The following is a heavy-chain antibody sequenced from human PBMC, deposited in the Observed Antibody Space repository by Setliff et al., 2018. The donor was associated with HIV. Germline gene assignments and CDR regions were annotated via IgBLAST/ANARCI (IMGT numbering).Heavy chain of an antibody. D-gene: IGHD4-4*01. CDR3: ARVVYTYYYMDV. J-gene: IGHJ6*03. V-gene: IGHV1-8*01. Sequence: ASVKVSCKASGHTFSNSDIHWVRRATGQGLEWMGWMNPNTGVAGYALKFQGRVTMTRDTSISTAYMELSSLTSDDTAVYFCARVVYTYYYMDVWGKGTTVTVSS. CDR1: GHTFSNSD. CDR2: MNPNTGVA.